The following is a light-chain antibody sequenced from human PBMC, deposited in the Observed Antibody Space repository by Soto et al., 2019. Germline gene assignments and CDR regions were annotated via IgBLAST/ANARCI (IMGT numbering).Light chain of an antibody. V-gene: IGKV1-39*01. J-gene: IGKJ3*01. CDR2: AAS. CDR1: QSISSY. CDR3: QQSYSTPHP. Sequence: IQMTQSPSSLSASVGDRVTITCRASQSISSYLNWYQQKPGKAPKLLIYAASSLQSGVPSRFSGSGSGTDFTLTISSLQPEDFATYYCQQSYSTPHPFGPGTKVDIK.